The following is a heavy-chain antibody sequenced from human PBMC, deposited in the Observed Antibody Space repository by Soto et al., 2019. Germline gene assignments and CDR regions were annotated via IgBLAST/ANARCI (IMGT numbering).Heavy chain of an antibody. D-gene: IGHD5-12*01. J-gene: IGHJ6*02. CDR3: AREGVAPYYYYGMDV. CDR1: GYTFTRSG. V-gene: IGHV1-18*01. Sequence: ASVKVSCKASGYTFTRSGISWVRQAPGQGLEWMGWISTYNGDTNYAQTYQGRVTMTTDTSTSTVYMELRSLRSDDTAFYYCAREGVAPYYYYGMDVWGQGPRVTVSS. CDR2: ISTYNGDT.